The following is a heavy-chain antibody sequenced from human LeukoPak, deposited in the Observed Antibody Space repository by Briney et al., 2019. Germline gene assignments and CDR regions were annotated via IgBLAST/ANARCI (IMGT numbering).Heavy chain of an antibody. D-gene: IGHD3-16*01. CDR2: IYSDGTT. Sequence: GGSLRLSCAPSRFAASINFMGWVPQAPGKGLEWVSTIYSDGTTYYADSVKGRFTISRHNSKNTLYLQMNSLRAEDTAVYYCASAGYASWFDPWGQGTLVTVSS. J-gene: IGHJ5*02. CDR1: RFAASINF. CDR3: ASAGYASWFDP. V-gene: IGHV3-53*04.